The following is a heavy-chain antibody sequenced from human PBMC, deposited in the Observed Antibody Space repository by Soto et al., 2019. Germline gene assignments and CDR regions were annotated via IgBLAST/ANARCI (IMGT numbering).Heavy chain of an antibody. CDR1: GGSISSGDYY. J-gene: IGHJ6*02. Sequence: KPSETLSLTCTVSGGSISSGDYYWSWIRQPPGKGLEWIGYIYYSGSTYYNPSLKSRVTISVDTSKNQFSLKLSSVTAADTAVYYCARGPPKVRVDIVAYGMDVWGQGTTVTVSS. V-gene: IGHV4-30-4*01. CDR2: IYYSGST. D-gene: IGHD5-12*01. CDR3: ARGPPKVRVDIVAYGMDV.